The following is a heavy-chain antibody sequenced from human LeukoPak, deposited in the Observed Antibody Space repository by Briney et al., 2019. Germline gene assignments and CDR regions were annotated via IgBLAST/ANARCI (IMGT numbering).Heavy chain of an antibody. CDR3: VKEPVTKLLLVAGGP. J-gene: IGHJ5*02. CDR1: GYTFTRYY. Sequence: ASVKASYKASGYTFTRYYMHCVRQAPGQRVECMVWSNPNSWCTNYAKKFQRRVTMTRDTSISTAYSEPSGQKSDDHGVYYCVKEPVTKLLLVAGGPWGQGTMVTVSS. D-gene: IGHD6-19*01. CDR2: SNPNSWCT. V-gene: IGHV1-2*02.